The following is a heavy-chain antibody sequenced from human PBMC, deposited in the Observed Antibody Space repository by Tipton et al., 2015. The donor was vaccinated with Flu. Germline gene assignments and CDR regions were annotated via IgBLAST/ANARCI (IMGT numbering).Heavy chain of an antibody. CDR3: ARLSYYDVDLKNFYFDY. CDR1: GGSISSRSYS. Sequence: GLVKPSETLSLTCSDSGGSISSRSYSWGWTRQPPGKGLEWIGSIYPSGTTYYNPSLKSRVTISVDTSKSQFSLILRSVTAADTAVYYCARLSYYDVDLKNFYFDYWGQGALVTVSS. D-gene: IGHD3-10*02. V-gene: IGHV4-39*01. CDR2: IYPSGTT. J-gene: IGHJ4*02.